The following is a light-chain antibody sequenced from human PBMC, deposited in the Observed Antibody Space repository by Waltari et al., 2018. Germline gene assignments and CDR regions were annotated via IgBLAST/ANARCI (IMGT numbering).Light chain of an antibody. CDR1: QNIGSN. CDR2: GAS. J-gene: IGKJ1*01. CDR3: QHYHNWPPWT. V-gene: IGKV3-15*01. Sequence: EIVMTQSPAILSVSPGERATLPCRASQNIGSNLGWYQQKPGQAPRLLIYGASTRATGVPARFSGSGSGTDFTLTISSLQSEDFAVYYCQHYHNWPPWTFGQGTTVEIK.